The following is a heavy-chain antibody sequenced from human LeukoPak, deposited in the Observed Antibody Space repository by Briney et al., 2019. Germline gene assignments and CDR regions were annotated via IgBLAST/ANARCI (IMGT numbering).Heavy chain of an antibody. D-gene: IGHD6-19*01. CDR1: GYTFTSYG. CDR2: ISAYNGNT. CDR3: ARDLFLDYSSRGGY. V-gene: IGHV1-18*01. Sequence: ASVKVSCKASGYTFTSYGISWVRQAPGQGLEWMGWISAYNGNTNYAQKLQGRVTMTTDTSTSTAYMELRSLRSDDTAVYYCARDLFLDYSSRGGYWGQGTLVTVSS. J-gene: IGHJ4*02.